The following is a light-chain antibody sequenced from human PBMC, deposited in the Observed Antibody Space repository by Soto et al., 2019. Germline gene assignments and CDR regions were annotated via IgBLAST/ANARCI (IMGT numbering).Light chain of an antibody. Sequence: QPVLTQPPSVSEAPGQRVTISCTGSSSNIGAGYEAHLYQQVPGTAPKLLIYENNNRPSGDPDRFSGSKSGTSASLAITGLQAEDEADYYCQSSDSRRSGDVFGTGTTLTVL. CDR2: ENN. CDR1: SSNIGAGYE. J-gene: IGLJ1*01. V-gene: IGLV1-40*01. CDR3: QSSDSRRSGDV.